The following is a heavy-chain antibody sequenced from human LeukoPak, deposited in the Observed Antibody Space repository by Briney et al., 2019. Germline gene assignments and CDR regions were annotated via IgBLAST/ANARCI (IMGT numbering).Heavy chain of an antibody. CDR2: IYYSGST. CDR1: GGSFSSYY. D-gene: IGHD2-2*01. V-gene: IGHV4-39*01. J-gene: IGHJ6*02. Sequence: SETLSLTCAVYGGSFSSYYWGWIRQPPGKGLEWIGSIYYSGSTYYNPSLKSRVTISVDTSKSQFSLKLSSVTAADTAVYYCARHLSGSIVVVPAARPRRISGGLVWGQGTTVTVSS. CDR3: ARHLSGSIVVVPAARPRRISGGLV.